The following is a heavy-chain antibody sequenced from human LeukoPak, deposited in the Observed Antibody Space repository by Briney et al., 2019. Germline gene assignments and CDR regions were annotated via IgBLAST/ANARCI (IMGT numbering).Heavy chain of an antibody. CDR1: GYTFTTYG. J-gene: IGHJ4*02. Sequence: ASVKVSCKTSGYTFTTYGVSWVRQAPGQGLEWMGWVSGYTGNTNYAERFQGRVTMTTDTSTSTVYMELTSLRSDDTAVYYCARGKVSASLYYFDFWGQGTLVTVS. CDR3: ARGKVSASLYYFDF. CDR2: VSGYTGNT. D-gene: IGHD2-2*01. V-gene: IGHV1-18*01.